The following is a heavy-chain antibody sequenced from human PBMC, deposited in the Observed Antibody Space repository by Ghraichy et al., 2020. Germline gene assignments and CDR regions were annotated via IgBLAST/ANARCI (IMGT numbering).Heavy chain of an antibody. CDR2: IKQDGSEK. CDR3: ARDRDSGTTKD. CDR1: GFTFSSYW. D-gene: IGHD1-26*01. V-gene: IGHV3-7*01. J-gene: IGHJ4*02. Sequence: LSLTCAASGFTFSSYWMSWVRQAPGKGLEWVANIKQDGSEKYYVDSVKGRFTISRDNAKNSLYLQMNSLRAEDTAVYYCARDRDSGTTKDWGQGTLVTVSS.